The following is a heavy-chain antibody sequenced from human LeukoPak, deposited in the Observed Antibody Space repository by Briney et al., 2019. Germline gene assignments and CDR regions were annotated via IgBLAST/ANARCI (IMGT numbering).Heavy chain of an antibody. CDR1: GYTLTELS. CDR2: FDPEDGET. V-gene: IGHV1-24*01. J-gene: IGHJ5*02. Sequence: ASVKVSCKVSGYTLTELSMHWVRQAPGKGLEWMGGFDPEDGETIYAQKFQGRVTMTEDTSTDTAYMELSSLRSEDTAVYYCATGGPVGEDYWWFDPWGQGTLVTVSS. CDR3: ATGGPVGEDYWWFDP. D-gene: IGHD1-26*01.